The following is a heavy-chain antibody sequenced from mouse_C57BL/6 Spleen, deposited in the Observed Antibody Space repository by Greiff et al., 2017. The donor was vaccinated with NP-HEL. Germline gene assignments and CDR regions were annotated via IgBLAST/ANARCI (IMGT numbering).Heavy chain of an antibody. CDR1: GYTFTSYT. J-gene: IGHJ3*01. V-gene: IGHV1-4*01. CDR2: INPSSGYT. CDR3: ARSWGGDEAGFAY. D-gene: IGHD2-13*01. Sequence: VQLQQSGAELARPGASVKMSCKASGYTFTSYTMHWVKQRPGQGLEWIGYINPSSGYTKYNQKFKDKATLTADKSSSTAYMQLSSLTSEDTAVDDCARSWGGDEAGFAYWGQGTLVTVSA.